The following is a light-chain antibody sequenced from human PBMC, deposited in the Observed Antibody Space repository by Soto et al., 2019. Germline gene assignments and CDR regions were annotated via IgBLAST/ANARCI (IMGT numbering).Light chain of an antibody. V-gene: IGKV1-39*01. CDR1: QSISNF. CDR2: AAS. Sequence: DIQMTQSPSSLSASVGDRVTITCRASQSISNFLNWYQQKPGKAPKLLIYAASTLQSGVPSRFSGSGSGTDFTLTINSLRPEDFASYYCQQSYSSSPITFGPGTRLEIK. J-gene: IGKJ5*01. CDR3: QQSYSSSPIT.